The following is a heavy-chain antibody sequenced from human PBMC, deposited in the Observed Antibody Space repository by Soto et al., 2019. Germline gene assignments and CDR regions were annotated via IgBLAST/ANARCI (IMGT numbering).Heavy chain of an antibody. CDR1: GSIFRGYG. V-gene: IGHV3-33*01. J-gene: IGHJ4*02. D-gene: IGHD1-7*01. CDR3: ARDGIGGTVFRGFCDY. Sequence: QEHLVESGGGVVQPGTSLRLSCAASGSIFRGYGMHWVRQAPGKGLEWVAVIWHDGSNKYYADSVKGRFTISRDNSKNMLYLQMDSLRAEDTAVYYCARDGIGGTVFRGFCDYWGQGTLVTISS. CDR2: IWHDGSNK.